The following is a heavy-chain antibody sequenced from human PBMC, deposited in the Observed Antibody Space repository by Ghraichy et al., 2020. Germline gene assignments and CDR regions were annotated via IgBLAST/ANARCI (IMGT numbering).Heavy chain of an antibody. D-gene: IGHD6-19*01. CDR3: ARLFGGVAVAGVDY. V-gene: IGHV4-39*01. CDR1: GGSISSSSYY. Sequence: SETLSLTCTVSGGSISSSSYYWGWIRQPPGKGLEWIGSIYYSGSTYSNPSLKSRVTISVDTSKNQFSLKLSSVTAADTAVYYCARLFGGVAVAGVDYWGQGTLVTVSS. J-gene: IGHJ4*02. CDR2: IYYSGST.